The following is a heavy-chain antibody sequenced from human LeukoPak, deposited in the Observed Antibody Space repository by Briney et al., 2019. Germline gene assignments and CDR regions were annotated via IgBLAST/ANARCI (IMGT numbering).Heavy chain of an antibody. J-gene: IGHJ5*02. Sequence: GGSLRLSCAASGFTFRNYAVSWVRQAPGKGLEWVSYISISSTTIYYADSVKGRFTISRDNAKNSLYLQMNSLRAEDTAVYYCAREAITGTFGFDPWGQGTLVTVSS. CDR1: GFTFRNYA. V-gene: IGHV3-48*01. CDR3: AREAITGTFGFDP. CDR2: ISISSTTI. D-gene: IGHD1-7*01.